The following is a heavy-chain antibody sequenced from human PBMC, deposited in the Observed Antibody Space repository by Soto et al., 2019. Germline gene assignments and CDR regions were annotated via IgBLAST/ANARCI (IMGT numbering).Heavy chain of an antibody. CDR2: IYYSGST. J-gene: IGHJ4*02. CDR1: CGSVSSGSYF. Sequence: PSETLSLTCTVSCGSVSSGSYFWSWIRQPPGKGLDWIGSIYYSGSTNYNPSLKSRVTMSVDTPKNQFSLKLSSVTAADTAVYYCARDGVYCSSTSCSFDYWGQGTLVTVSS. V-gene: IGHV4-61*01. D-gene: IGHD2-2*01. CDR3: ARDGVYCSSTSCSFDY.